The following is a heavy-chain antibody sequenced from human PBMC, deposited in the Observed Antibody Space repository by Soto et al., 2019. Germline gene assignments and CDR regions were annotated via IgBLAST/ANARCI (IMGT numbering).Heavy chain of an antibody. Sequence: QVQLVESGGGVVQPGRSLRLSCAASGFTFSSYGMHWVRQAPGKGLEGVAVIWYDGSNKYYADSVKGRFTISRDNSKNTLYLQMNSLRAEDTAVYYCARGDPRDYSWSYPFGWFDPWGQGTLVTVST. D-gene: IGHD1-26*01. CDR1: GFTFSSYG. CDR2: IWYDGSNK. CDR3: ARGDPRDYSWSYPFGWFDP. J-gene: IGHJ5*02. V-gene: IGHV3-33*01.